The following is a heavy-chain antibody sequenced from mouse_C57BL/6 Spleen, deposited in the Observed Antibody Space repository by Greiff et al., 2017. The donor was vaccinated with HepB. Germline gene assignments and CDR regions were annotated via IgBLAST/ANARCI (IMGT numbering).Heavy chain of an antibody. CDR1: GYTFTSYW. CDR2: IYPGDGDT. V-gene: IGHV1-62-3*01. Sequence: QVQLQQPGAELVKPGASVKLSCKASGYTFTSYWMHWVKQRPGRGLEWIGRIYPGDGDTNYNGKFKGKATLTADKSSSTAYMQLSSLTSEDSAVYFCARRDSSGLSWFAYWGQGTLVTVSA. J-gene: IGHJ3*01. CDR3: ARRDSSGLSWFAY. D-gene: IGHD3-2*01.